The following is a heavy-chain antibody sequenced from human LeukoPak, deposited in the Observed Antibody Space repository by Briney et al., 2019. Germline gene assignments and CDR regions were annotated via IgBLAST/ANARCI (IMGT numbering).Heavy chain of an antibody. Sequence: PGGSLRLSCAASGFTFSSYSMNWVRQAPGKGLEWVSSISSSSSYIYYADSVKGRFTISRDNAKNSLYLQMSSLRAEDTAVYYCQGGEDSSSSGDYWGQGTLVTVSS. CDR3: QGGEDSSSSGDY. CDR1: GFTFSSYS. J-gene: IGHJ4*02. V-gene: IGHV3-21*01. CDR2: ISSSSSYI. D-gene: IGHD6-6*01.